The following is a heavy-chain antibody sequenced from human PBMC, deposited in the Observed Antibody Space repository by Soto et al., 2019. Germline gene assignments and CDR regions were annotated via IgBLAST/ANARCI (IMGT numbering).Heavy chain of an antibody. CDR2: ISGSGGST. V-gene: IGHV3-23*01. J-gene: IGHJ4*02. D-gene: IGHD2-15*01. CDR3: AKALRYCSGGSCYSFDY. Sequence: PGGSLRLSCAASGFTFSSYAMSWVRQAPGKGLEWVSAISGSGGSTYYADSVKGRFTISRDNSKNTLYLQMNSLRAEDTAVYYCAKALRYCSGGSCYSFDYWGQGTLVTVPQ. CDR1: GFTFSSYA.